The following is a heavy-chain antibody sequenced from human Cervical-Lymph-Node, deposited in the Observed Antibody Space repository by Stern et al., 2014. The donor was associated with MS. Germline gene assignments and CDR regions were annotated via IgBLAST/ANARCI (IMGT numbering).Heavy chain of an antibody. CDR2: INWNSDSN. D-gene: IGHD6-19*01. CDR3: AKAEDSTGWTRFDS. CDR1: GFIFDDYA. J-gene: IGHJ4*02. V-gene: IGHV3-9*01. Sequence: EVQLVESGGGLVQPGRSLRLSCAASGFIFDDYAIHWVRQAPGKGLEWVSGINWNSDSNGYADSVKVRFTISRANAKTSLYLQMNSLRPADTAVYYCAKAEDSTGWTRFDSWGQGTLVTVSS.